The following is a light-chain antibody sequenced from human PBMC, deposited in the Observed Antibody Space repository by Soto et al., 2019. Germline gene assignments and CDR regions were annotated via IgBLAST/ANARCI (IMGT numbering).Light chain of an antibody. V-gene: IGKV3-11*01. CDR1: QSVTSN. CDR2: DAS. J-gene: IGKJ3*01. CDR3: QHSNYWPT. Sequence: EIVLTQSPATLSLSPGERATLSCRASQSVTSNFAWYQQKPGQAPRLLIYDASNKATGIPASFSGSGSGTDSTLSISSLDHEVVAVYCCQHSNYWPTFGPGTKVDIK.